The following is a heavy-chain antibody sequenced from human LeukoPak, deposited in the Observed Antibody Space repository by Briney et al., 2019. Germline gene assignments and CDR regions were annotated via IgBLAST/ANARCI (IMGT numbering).Heavy chain of an antibody. Sequence: GASVKVSCKVSGYTLTELSMHWVRQAPGKGLEWMGGFDPEDGETIYAQKFQGRVTMTEDTSTDTAYMELSSLRSEDTAVYYCATDRALPGPYAFDIWGQGTMVTVSS. CDR1: GYTLTELS. J-gene: IGHJ3*02. V-gene: IGHV1-24*01. D-gene: IGHD1-14*01. CDR3: ATDRALPGPYAFDI. CDR2: FDPEDGET.